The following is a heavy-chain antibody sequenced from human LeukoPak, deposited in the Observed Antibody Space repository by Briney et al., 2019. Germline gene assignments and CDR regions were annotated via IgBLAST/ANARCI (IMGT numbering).Heavy chain of an antibody. CDR1: GFTFSSYW. D-gene: IGHD1-26*01. J-gene: IGHJ4*02. CDR3: ASPTGSYGSRIDY. Sequence: GSLRLSCAASGFTFSSYWMHWVRQAPGKGLVWVSRINSDGSSTAYADSVKGRFTISRDNAKNTLYLQMNRLTDEDTAVYYCASPTGSYGSRIDYWGQGTLVTVSS. CDR2: INSDGSST. V-gene: IGHV3-74*01.